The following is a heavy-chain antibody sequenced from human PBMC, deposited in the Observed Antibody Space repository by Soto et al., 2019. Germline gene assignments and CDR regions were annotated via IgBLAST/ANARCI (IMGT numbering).Heavy chain of an antibody. CDR1: WDSVSSNSAA. J-gene: IGHJ4*02. V-gene: IGHV6-1*01. CDR2: TYYRSKWYN. Sequence: SQTLSLTCAISWDSVSSNSAAWNWIRQSPSRGLEWLGRTYYRSKWYNDYGVSVKSRITINPDTSKNQFSLQLDSVTPEDTAVYYCARGETTVTLFFDYWGQGTLVTVSS. CDR3: ARGETTVTLFFDY. D-gene: IGHD4-17*01.